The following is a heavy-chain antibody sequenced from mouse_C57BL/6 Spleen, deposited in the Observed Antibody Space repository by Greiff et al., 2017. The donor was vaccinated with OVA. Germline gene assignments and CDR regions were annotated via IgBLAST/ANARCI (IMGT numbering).Heavy chain of an antibody. CDR2: IWSGGST. Sequence: QVQLQQSGPGLVQPSQSLSITCTVSGFSLTSYGVHWVRQSPGKGLEWLGVIWSGGSTDYNAAFISRLSISKANSKSQVFFKMSSLQADDTSIYYCARNGGDWYYDVWGTGTTVTVSA. CDR3: ARNGGDWYYDV. J-gene: IGHJ1*03. V-gene: IGHV2-2*01. CDR1: GFSLTSYG.